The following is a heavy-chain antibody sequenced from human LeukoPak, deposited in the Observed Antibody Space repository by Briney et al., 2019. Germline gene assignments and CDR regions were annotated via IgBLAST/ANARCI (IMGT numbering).Heavy chain of an antibody. CDR1: GYSISSGYY. CDR2: IYHSGST. D-gene: IGHD5-18*01. CDR3: ASDPRRGYSYGERVY. V-gene: IGHV4-38-2*02. J-gene: IGHJ4*02. Sequence: SETLSLTCTVSGYSISSGYYWGWIRQPPGKGLEWIGSIYHSGSTYYNPSLKSRVTISVDTSKNQFSLKLSSVTAADTAVYYCASDPRRGYSYGERVYWGQGTLVTVSS.